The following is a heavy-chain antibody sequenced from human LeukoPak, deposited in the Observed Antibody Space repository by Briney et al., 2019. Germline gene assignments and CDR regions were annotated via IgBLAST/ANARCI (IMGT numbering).Heavy chain of an antibody. J-gene: IGHJ6*03. V-gene: IGHV1-18*01. D-gene: IGHD3-3*01. CDR2: ISAYNGNT. CDR3: ARRCEDDFWSGKTYYMDV. CDR1: GYTFTSYA. Sequence: ASVKVSCKASGYTFTSYAISWVRQAPGQGLEWMGWISAYNGNTNYAQKLQGRVTMTTDTSTSTAYMELRSLRSDDTAVYYCARRCEDDFWSGKTYYMDVWGKGTTVTVSS.